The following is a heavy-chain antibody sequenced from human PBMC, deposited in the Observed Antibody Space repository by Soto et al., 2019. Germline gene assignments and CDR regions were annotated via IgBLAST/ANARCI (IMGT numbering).Heavy chain of an antibody. CDR3: AGRGGGGGY. CDR1: GFTVSNNY. CDR2: IYSGGYT. Sequence: EVQLVESGGGLIQPGGSLRLSCAVSGFTVSNNYMSWVRQAPGKGLEGVSVIYSGGYTAYGDSVKGRFTISRDNSKHTLFLQMESGGPGDRAVYSWAGRGGGGGYWGQGTLVTVSS. D-gene: IGHD2-15*01. J-gene: IGHJ4*02. V-gene: IGHV3-53*01.